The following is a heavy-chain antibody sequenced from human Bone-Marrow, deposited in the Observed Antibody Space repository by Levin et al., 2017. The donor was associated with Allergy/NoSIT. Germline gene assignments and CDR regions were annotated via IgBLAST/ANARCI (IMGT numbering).Heavy chain of an antibody. CDR2: ISAYSGKR. Sequence: GESLKISCKASGYTFSSYSIGWVRQAPGQGLEWMGWISAYSGKRHSAQKFQGRVSMTSERSTMTAYMELRSLQSDDTAVYYCARVISSRIYPLQVDYWGQGSLVTVSS. CDR3: ARVISSRIYPLQVDY. J-gene: IGHJ4*02. CDR1: GYTFSSYS. V-gene: IGHV1-18*01. D-gene: IGHD6-13*01.